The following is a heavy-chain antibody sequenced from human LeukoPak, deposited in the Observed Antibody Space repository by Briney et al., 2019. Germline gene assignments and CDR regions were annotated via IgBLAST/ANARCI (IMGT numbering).Heavy chain of an antibody. D-gene: IGHD3-16*01. Sequence: SETLSLTCTVSGGSISSYYWSWIRQPPGEGLGLIGYIYYSGSTNYNPSLKSRVTISVDTSKNQFSLKLSSVTAADTAVYYCARETSQKGAHYMDVWGKGTTVTTSS. CDR3: ARETSQKGAHYMDV. CDR1: GGSISSYY. J-gene: IGHJ6*03. CDR2: IYYSGST. V-gene: IGHV4-59*01.